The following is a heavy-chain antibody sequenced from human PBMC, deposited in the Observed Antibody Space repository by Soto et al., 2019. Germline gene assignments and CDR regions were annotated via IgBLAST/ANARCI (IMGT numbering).Heavy chain of an antibody. V-gene: IGHV4-59*08. Sequence: PSETLSLTCTVSGGSISSYYWSWIRQPPGKGLEWIGYIFYTGSTNYNPSLKSRVTISVDTSKNRFSLKLSSVTAADTAMYYCARHRPGGGGSCYDYWGQGTLVTVSS. CDR1: GGSISSYY. D-gene: IGHD2-15*01. CDR2: IFYTGST. CDR3: ARHRPGGGGSCYDY. J-gene: IGHJ4*02.